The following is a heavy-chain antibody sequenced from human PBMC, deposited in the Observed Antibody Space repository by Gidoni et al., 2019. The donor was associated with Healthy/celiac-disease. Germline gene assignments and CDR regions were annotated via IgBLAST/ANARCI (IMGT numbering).Heavy chain of an antibody. Sequence: EVQLVQSGAEVKKPGESLKTSCKGSGYSFTSYWIGWVRRMPGKGLEWMGLIYPGDSDTRYSPSFQGQVTISADKSISTAYLQWSSLKASDTAMYYCARLSPRSGYYHDYFDYWGQGTLVTVSS. J-gene: IGHJ4*02. D-gene: IGHD3-22*01. CDR2: IYPGDSDT. CDR1: GYSFTSYW. CDR3: ARLSPRSGYYHDYFDY. V-gene: IGHV5-51*01.